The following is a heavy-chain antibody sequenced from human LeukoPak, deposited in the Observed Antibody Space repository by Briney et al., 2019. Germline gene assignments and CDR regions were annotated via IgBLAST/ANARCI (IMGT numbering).Heavy chain of an antibody. J-gene: IGHJ4*02. D-gene: IGHD3-10*01. Sequence: PSETLSLTCAVYGGSFSGYYWSWIRQPPGKGLEWIGEINHSGSTNYNPSLKSRVTISVDTSKNQFSLKLSSVTAADTAVYYCARNAPRSDGSGSYLDYWGQGTLVTVSS. CDR2: INHSGST. CDR3: ARNAPRSDGSGSYLDY. CDR1: GGSFSGYY. V-gene: IGHV4-34*01.